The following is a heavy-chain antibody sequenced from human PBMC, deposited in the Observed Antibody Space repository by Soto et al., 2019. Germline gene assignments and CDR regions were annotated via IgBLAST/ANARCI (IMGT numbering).Heavy chain of an antibody. D-gene: IGHD3-3*01. CDR3: ATVSITIFGVVIPFDY. J-gene: IGHJ4*02. CDR1: GYTLTGLS. CDR2: FDPEDGET. V-gene: IGHV1-24*01. Sequence: GASVKVSCKVSGYTLTGLSMHWVRQAPGKGLEWMGGFDPEDGETIYAQKFQGRVAMTEDTSTDTAYMELSSLRSEDTAVYYCATVSITIFGVVIPFDYWGQGTLVTVSS.